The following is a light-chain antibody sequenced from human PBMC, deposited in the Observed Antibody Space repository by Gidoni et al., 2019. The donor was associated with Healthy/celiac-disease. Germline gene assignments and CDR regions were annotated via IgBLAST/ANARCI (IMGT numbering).Light chain of an antibody. Sequence: EIVLTQSPGTLSLSPGERATLSCRASQSVSSSYLAWYQQKPGQAPRRLIYCASSRATGIPDRFSGSGSGTDFTLTISRLEPEDFAVYYCQQYGSSFGPGTKVDIK. V-gene: IGKV3-20*01. CDR2: CAS. CDR1: QSVSSSY. J-gene: IGKJ3*01. CDR3: QQYGSS.